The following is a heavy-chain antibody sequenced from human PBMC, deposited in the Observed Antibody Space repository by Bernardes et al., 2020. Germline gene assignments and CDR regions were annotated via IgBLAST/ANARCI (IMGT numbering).Heavy chain of an antibody. CDR2: ISSSSSYI. V-gene: IGHV3-21*01. J-gene: IGHJ4*02. D-gene: IGHD3-22*01. CDR3: ARDLPSGYRPIDY. Sequence: GGSLRLSCAASGFTFSSCSMNWVRKAPGKGLEWVSSISSSSSYIYYADSVKGRFTISRDNAKNSLYLQMNSLRAEDTAVYYCARDLPSGYRPIDYWGQGTLVTVSS. CDR1: GFTFSSCS.